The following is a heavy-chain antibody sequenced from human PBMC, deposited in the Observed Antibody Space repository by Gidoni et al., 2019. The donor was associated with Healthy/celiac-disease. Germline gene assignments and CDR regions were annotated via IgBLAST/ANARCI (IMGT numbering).Heavy chain of an antibody. CDR2: IWYDGSNK. CDR1: GFTFSSYG. J-gene: IGHJ4*02. CDR3: ARDSGMVRGAQLFLDY. Sequence: QVQLVESGGGVVKPGRSLRLSCAASGFTFSSYGMHWVRQAPGKGLEWVAVIWYDGSNKYYADSVKGRFTISRDNSKNTLYLQMNSLRAEDTAVYYCARDSGMVRGAQLFLDYWGQGTLVTVSS. D-gene: IGHD3-10*01. V-gene: IGHV3-33*01.